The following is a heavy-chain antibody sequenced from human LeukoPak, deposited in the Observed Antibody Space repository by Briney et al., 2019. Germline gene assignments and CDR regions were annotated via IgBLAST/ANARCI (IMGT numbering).Heavy chain of an antibody. J-gene: IGHJ4*02. V-gene: IGHV1-69*01. Sequence: SVRVSCKASGGTFSSYAISWVRQAPGQGLEWMGGIIPIFGTANYAQKFQGRVTITADESTSTAYMELSSLRSEDTAVYYCARGIVVVPPSPYYFDYWGQGTLVTVSS. D-gene: IGHD2-2*01. CDR2: IIPIFGTA. CDR1: GGTFSSYA. CDR3: ARGIVVVPPSPYYFDY.